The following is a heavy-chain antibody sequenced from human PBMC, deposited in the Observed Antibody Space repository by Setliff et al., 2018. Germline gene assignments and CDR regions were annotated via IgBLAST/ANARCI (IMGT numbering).Heavy chain of an antibody. V-gene: IGHV4-59*08. CDR2: MYYSGDT. D-gene: IGHD5-18*01. CDR3: ARLPPLHTPMALTFDY. J-gene: IGHJ4*02. Sequence: SETLSLTCTVSGGSVRGYYWSWIRQPPGKGLEWIGYMYYSGDTNYNPSLKGRVPISVDTSKNQFSLELRSVTAADTAVYYCARLPPLHTPMALTFDYWGQGILVTVSS. CDR1: GGSVRGYY.